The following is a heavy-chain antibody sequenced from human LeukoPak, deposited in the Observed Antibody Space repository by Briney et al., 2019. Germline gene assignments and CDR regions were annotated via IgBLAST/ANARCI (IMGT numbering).Heavy chain of an antibody. CDR3: ARSRGLPNY. CDR2: INPNSGGT. V-gene: IGHV1-2*02. CDR1: GYTFTGYY. D-gene: IGHD2-2*01. J-gene: IGHJ4*02. Sequence: GASVTVSFTAAGYTFTGYYMHWVRLAPGQGLEWMGWINPNSGGTNYAQKFQGRVTMTRDTSISTAYMELSRLRSDDTAVYYCARSRGLPNYWGQGTMVTVSS.